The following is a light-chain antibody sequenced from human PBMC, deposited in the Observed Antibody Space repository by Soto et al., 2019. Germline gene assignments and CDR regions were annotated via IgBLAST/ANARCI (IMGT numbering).Light chain of an antibody. J-gene: IGKJ5*01. CDR2: DAS. Sequence: EIVVTQSQATLTLSPGESAPLSCRASQSVSSSLAWYQQKPGQAPRLLIYDASNRATGIPARFSGSGSGTDFTLTISSLEPEDFAVYYCQQRSNWPITFGQGTRLEIK. CDR3: QQRSNWPIT. V-gene: IGKV3-11*01. CDR1: QSVSSS.